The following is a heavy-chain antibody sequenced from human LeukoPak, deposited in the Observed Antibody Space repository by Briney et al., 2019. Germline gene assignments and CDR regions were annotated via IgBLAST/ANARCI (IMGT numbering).Heavy chain of an antibody. Sequence: PGGSLRLSCAASGFTFSSYAMSWVRQAPGKGLEWVSAISGSGGSTYYADSVKGRFTISRDNSKNTLYLQMNSLRAEDTAVYNSAKDSGSGSYWGDYFDYWGQGTLVTVSS. CDR2: ISGSGGST. CDR3: AKDSGSGSYWGDYFDY. CDR1: GFTFSSYA. V-gene: IGHV3-23*01. J-gene: IGHJ4*02. D-gene: IGHD3-10*01.